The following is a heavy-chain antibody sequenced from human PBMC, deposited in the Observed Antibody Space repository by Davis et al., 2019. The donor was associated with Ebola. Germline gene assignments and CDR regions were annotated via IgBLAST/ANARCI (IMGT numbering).Heavy chain of an antibody. J-gene: IGHJ4*02. CDR2: INAGNGDT. V-gene: IGHV1-3*01. Sequence: ASVKVSCKASGYTFTSYAMHWVRQAPGQRLEWMGWINAGNGDTKYSQKFQGRVTITRDTSASTAYMELSSLRSEDTAVYYCARRAGRYSSSWYYFDYWGQGTLVTVSS. CDR1: GYTFTSYA. D-gene: IGHD6-13*01. CDR3: ARRAGRYSSSWYYFDY.